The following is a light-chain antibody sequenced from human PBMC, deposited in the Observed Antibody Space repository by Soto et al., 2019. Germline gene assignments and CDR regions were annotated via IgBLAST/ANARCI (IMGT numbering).Light chain of an antibody. V-gene: IGKV3-20*01. CDR1: QSVSSSY. Sequence: EIVLTQSPGTLSLSPGERATLSCRASQSVSSSYLAWYQNKPGQAPRLLIYGASSRATGITDRFSGSGSGTDFTLTINSPEPDDCAVYYCQQYGSSPHTFGQGTKLEIK. CDR3: QQYGSSPHT. CDR2: GAS. J-gene: IGKJ2*01.